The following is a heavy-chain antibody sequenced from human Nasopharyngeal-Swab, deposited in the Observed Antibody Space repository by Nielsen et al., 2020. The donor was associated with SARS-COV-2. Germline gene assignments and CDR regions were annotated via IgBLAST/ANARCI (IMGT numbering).Heavy chain of an antibody. CDR1: GYTFTSYG. CDR2: ISAYNGNT. D-gene: IGHD6-13*01. CDR3: VRVRRQQLGRYYFDC. Sequence: ASVKVSCKASGYTFTSYGISWVRQAPGQGLEWMGWISAYNGNTNYAQKLQGRVTMTTDTSTSTAYMELRSLRSDDTAVYYCVRVRRQQLGRYYFDCWGQGTLVTVSS. J-gene: IGHJ4*02. V-gene: IGHV1-18*01.